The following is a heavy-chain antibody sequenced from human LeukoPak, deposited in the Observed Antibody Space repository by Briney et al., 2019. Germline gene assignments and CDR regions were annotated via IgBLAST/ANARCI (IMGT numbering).Heavy chain of an antibody. CDR3: ATTNDGGGYQWGDFFDF. V-gene: IGHV1-69*04. Sequence: SVKVSCKASGGTSNSHAISWVRQAPRQGLEWMGRIIPNLGTTNRAQNFQDRVTLTADKSTNTAYMELTSLTSDDTAVYYCATTNDGGGYQWGDFFDFWGQGTLVTVSS. J-gene: IGHJ4*02. D-gene: IGHD3-22*01. CDR2: IIPNLGTT. CDR1: GGTSNSHA.